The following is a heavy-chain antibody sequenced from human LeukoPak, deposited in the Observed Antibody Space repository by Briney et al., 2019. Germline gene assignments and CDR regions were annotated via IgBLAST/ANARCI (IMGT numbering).Heavy chain of an antibody. V-gene: IGHV4-39*01. CDR2: IFYTGST. CDR3: ARQGDGHKNCFDK. CDR1: RGSVNTSSYY. D-gene: IGHD5-24*01. J-gene: IGHJ4*02. Sequence: PSETLSLTCTVSRGSVNTSSYYWGWIRQPPGKGLEWLGSIFYTGSTYYNPSLKSRVTLSVDMSKNQFSLNLTSVTAADTAVYYCARQGDGHKNCFDKWGQGTLVTVSS.